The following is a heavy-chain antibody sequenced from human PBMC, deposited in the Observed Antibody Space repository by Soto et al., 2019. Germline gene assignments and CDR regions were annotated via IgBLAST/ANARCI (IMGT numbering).Heavy chain of an antibody. CDR3: ARDIPGNDNWLDP. CDR2: IYYSGST. J-gene: IGHJ5*02. CDR1: GGSISSGGYS. V-gene: IGHV4-61*08. Sequence: SETLSLTCAVSGGSISSGGYSWSWIRQPPGKGLEWIGYIYYSGSTHYNPSLKSRVTISVDTSKNQFSLKLSSVTAADTAVYYCARDIPGNDNWLDPGGQGTLVTVSS. D-gene: IGHD1-1*01.